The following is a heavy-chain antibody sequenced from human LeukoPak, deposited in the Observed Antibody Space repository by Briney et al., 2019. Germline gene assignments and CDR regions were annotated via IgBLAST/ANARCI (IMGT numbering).Heavy chain of an antibody. Sequence: SETLSLTCTVSGGSISSYYWSWIRQPPGKGLEWFGYIYYTGITDYSPSLKSRVTISIDTSKNQFSLRLNSVTTADTAVYYCARMGAIAGASANPDYWGQGTLVTVSS. D-gene: IGHD4/OR15-4a*01. CDR2: IYYTGIT. CDR1: GGSISSYY. J-gene: IGHJ4*02. CDR3: ARMGAIAGASANPDY. V-gene: IGHV4-59*01.